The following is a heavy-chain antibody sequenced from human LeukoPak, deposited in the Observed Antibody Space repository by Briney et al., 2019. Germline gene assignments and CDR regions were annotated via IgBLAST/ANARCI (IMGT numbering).Heavy chain of an antibody. CDR3: ATPLYSGSYYPFDY. J-gene: IGHJ4*02. V-gene: IGHV5-51*03. D-gene: IGHD1-26*01. CDR1: GYSFTSYW. Sequence: PGASLQISCKGSGYSFTSYWIGWVRQLPGKGLEWMGIIYPGDSDTRYSPSFQGQVTISADKSISTAYLQWSSLKASDTAMYYCATPLYSGSYYPFDYWGQGTLVTVSS. CDR2: IYPGDSDT.